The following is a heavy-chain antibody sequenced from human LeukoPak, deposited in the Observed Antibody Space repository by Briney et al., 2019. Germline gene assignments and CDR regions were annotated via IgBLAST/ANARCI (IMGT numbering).Heavy chain of an antibody. D-gene: IGHD3-22*01. Sequence: ASETLSLTCSDTGASISSDYWSWIRQAPAKGLEWIGYIYYTGSTNYNPSLKSRVTISADTSMNQFSLKLKSVSAADTAVYYCARGSFDGSAYYYDYWGQGTLVTVSS. V-gene: IGHV4-59*01. CDR1: GASISSDY. CDR2: IYYTGST. CDR3: ARGSFDGSAYYYDY. J-gene: IGHJ4*02.